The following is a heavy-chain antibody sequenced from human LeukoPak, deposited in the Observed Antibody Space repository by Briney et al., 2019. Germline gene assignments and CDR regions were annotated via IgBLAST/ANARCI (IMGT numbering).Heavy chain of an antibody. CDR1: GFTFSSYG. CDR2: IWYDGSNK. V-gene: IGHV3-33*01. D-gene: IGHD3-10*01. CDR3: ARDSFGELFYYFDY. Sequence: GRSLRLSCAASGFTFSSYGMHWVRQAPGKGLEWVAVIWYDGSNKYYADSVKGRFTISRDNSKNTLYLQMNSLRAEDTAVYYCARDSFGELFYYFDYWGQGTLVTVSS. J-gene: IGHJ4*02.